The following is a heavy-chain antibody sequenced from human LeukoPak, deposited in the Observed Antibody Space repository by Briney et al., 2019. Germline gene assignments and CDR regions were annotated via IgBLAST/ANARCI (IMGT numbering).Heavy chain of an antibody. V-gene: IGHV4-30-4*07. Sequence: SQTLSLTCAVSGGSISSGDYSWSWIRQPPGKGLEWIGYIYYSGSTYYNPSLKSRVTISVDTSKNQFSLKLSSVTAADTAVYYCARGNDILTGYYHSENYYFDYWGQGTLVTVSS. CDR3: ARGNDILTGYYHSENYYFDY. CDR1: GGSISSGDYS. D-gene: IGHD3-9*01. J-gene: IGHJ4*02. CDR2: IYYSGST.